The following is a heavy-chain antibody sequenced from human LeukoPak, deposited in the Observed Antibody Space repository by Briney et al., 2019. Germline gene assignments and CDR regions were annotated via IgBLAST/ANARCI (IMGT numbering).Heavy chain of an antibody. J-gene: IGHJ6*03. D-gene: IGHD6-6*01. CDR3: ARGGAARNHYYYYKDV. CDR2: ISYIGST. CDR1: GDSMSLYY. V-gene: IGHV4-59*12. Sequence: SETLSLTCNVSGDSMSLYYWSWIRQPPEKGLEWIGYISYIGSTHYKPSLKSRLTMSIDTSKNQFSLKLSSVTAADTAVYYCARGGAARNHYYYYKDVWGKGTTVTVSS.